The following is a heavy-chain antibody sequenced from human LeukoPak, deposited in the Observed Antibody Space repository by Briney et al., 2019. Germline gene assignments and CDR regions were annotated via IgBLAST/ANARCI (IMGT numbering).Heavy chain of an antibody. V-gene: IGHV3-23*01. CDR2: IRASGDRT. CDR3: AVLAVPAVGY. D-gene: IGHD2-15*01. CDR1: GFPFSSYA. Sequence: GGSLRLSCAASGFPFSSYAMSWVRQAPGKGLEWVSTIRASGDRTYYAESVKGRFTMSGDKSKNTLYLQMSNLRAEDTAVYHCAVLAVPAVGYWGQGTLVIVSS. J-gene: IGHJ4*02.